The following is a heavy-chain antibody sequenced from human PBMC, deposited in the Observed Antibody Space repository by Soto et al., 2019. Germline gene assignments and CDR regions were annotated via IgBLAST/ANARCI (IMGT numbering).Heavy chain of an antibody. CDR1: GDSVSSNSAA. V-gene: IGHV6-1*01. D-gene: IGHD6-19*01. CDR3: ARDPPIAVAGTSGAFDI. J-gene: IGHJ3*02. CDR2: TYYRSKWYN. Sequence: SQTLSLTCAISGDSVSSNSAAWNWIRQSPPRGLEWLGRTYYRSKWYNDYAVSVKSRITINPDTSKNQFSLQLNSVTPEDTAVYYCARDPPIAVAGTSGAFDIWGQGTMVTVS.